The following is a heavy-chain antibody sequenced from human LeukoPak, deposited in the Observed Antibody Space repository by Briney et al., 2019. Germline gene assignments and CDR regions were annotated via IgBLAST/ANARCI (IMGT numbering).Heavy chain of an antibody. J-gene: IGHJ3*02. CDR2: IKQDGSEK. CDR3: ARLGGQLPLDAFDI. D-gene: IGHD1-26*01. Sequence: GGSLRLSCAASGFTFSSYWMSWVRQAPGKGLEWVANIKQDGSEKYYVDSVKGRFTISRDNAKNSLYLQMNSPRAEDTAVYYCARLGGQLPLDAFDIWGQGTMVTVSS. CDR1: GFTFSSYW. V-gene: IGHV3-7*03.